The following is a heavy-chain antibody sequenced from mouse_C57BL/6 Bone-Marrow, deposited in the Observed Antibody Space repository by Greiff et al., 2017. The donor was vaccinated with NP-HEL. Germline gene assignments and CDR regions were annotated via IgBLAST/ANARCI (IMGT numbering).Heavy chain of an antibody. D-gene: IGHD1-1*01. V-gene: IGHV1-55*01. Sequence: VQLQQPGAELVKPGASVKMSCKASGYTFTSYWITWVKQRPGQGLEWIGDIYPGSGSTNYNEKFKSKATLTVDTSSSTAYMQLSSLTSEDSAVYYCAKSGSSYLYFDVWGTGTTVTVSS. J-gene: IGHJ1*03. CDR1: GYTFTSYW. CDR2: IYPGSGST. CDR3: AKSGSSYLYFDV.